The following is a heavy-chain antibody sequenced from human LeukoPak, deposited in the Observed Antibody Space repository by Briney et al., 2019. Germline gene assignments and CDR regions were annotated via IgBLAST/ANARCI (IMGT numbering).Heavy chain of an antibody. CDR1: GYTFTSYY. Sequence: ASVTVSCKASGYTFTSYYMHWVRQAPGQGLEWMGIINPSGGSTSYAQKFQGRVTMTRDTSTSTVYMELSSLRSEDTAVYYCARHGSGRYYPAEGRVDYWGQGTLVTVSS. V-gene: IGHV1-46*03. CDR3: ARHGSGRYYPAEGRVDY. D-gene: IGHD3-10*01. CDR2: INPSGGST. J-gene: IGHJ4*02.